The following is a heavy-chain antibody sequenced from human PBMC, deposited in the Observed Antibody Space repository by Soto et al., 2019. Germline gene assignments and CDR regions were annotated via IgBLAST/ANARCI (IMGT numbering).Heavy chain of an antibody. Sequence: QVQLVQSGAEVKKPGSSVKVSCKASGGIFSTYVISWVRQAPGQGLEWLGGIVPLLGTPNYAQKFQGRVTITADESTSTAYMELSSLRSEDTAVYYCARDFQSGYFAYWGQGTLVTVSS. D-gene: IGHD1-26*01. V-gene: IGHV1-69*11. CDR1: GGIFSTYV. CDR3: ARDFQSGYFAY. J-gene: IGHJ4*02. CDR2: IVPLLGTP.